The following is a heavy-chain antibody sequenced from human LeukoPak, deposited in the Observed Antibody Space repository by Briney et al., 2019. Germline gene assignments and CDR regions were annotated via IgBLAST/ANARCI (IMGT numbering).Heavy chain of an antibody. J-gene: IGHJ6*02. CDR3: ATDLTYDFYGMDV. CDR2: INAGNGNT. Sequence: ASVKVSCKASGYTFTSYAMHWVRQAPGQRLEWMGWINAGNGNTKYSQKFQGRVTMTEDTSTDTAYMELSSLRSEDTAVHYCATDLTYDFYGMDVWGQGTTVTVSS. V-gene: IGHV1-3*01. CDR1: GYTFTSYA. D-gene: IGHD3/OR15-3a*01.